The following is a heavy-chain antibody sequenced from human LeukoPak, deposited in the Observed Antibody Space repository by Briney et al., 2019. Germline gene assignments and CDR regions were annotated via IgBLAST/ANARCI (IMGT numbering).Heavy chain of an antibody. CDR2: IYYSGST. J-gene: IGHJ2*01. Sequence: SETLSLTCTASGGSISSYYRSWIRQPPGKGLEWIGYIYYSGSTNYNPSLKSRVTISVDTSKNQFSLKLSSVTAADTAVYYCARGSWYFDLWGRGTLVTVSS. V-gene: IGHV4-59*01. CDR1: GGSISSYY. CDR3: ARGSWYFDL.